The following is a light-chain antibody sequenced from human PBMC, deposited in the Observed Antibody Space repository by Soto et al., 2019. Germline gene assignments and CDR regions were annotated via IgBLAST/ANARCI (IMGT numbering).Light chain of an antibody. CDR3: QQYNNWPPRDT. V-gene: IGKV3D-15*01. J-gene: IGKJ4*01. CDR1: QSVSSN. Sequence: EIVMTQSPATLSVSPGERATLSCRASQSVSSNLAWYQQKPGQAPRLLIYGASIRATGITARFSGSGSGTEFTLTISSLQSEDFAVYYCQQYNNWPPRDTFGGGTKVEIK. CDR2: GAS.